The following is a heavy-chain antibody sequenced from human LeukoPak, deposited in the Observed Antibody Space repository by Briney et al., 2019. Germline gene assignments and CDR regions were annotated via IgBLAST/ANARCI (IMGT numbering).Heavy chain of an antibody. J-gene: IGHJ4*02. CDR2: VSNSDDST. D-gene: IGHD1-14*01. V-gene: IGHV3-23*01. Sequence: WIRQPPGKGLEWVSTVSNSDDSTYYADSVKGRFTISRDNSENTLFLRMNSLRAADTAVYYCAKATGYLLWGQGTLVIVSS. CDR3: AKATGYLL.